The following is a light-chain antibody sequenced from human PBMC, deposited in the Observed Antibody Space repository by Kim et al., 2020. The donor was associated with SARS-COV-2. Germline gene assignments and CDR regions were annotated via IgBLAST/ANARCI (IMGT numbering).Light chain of an antibody. CDR1: QNVNRNF. CDR2: DAS. Sequence: EIVLTQSPGTPSLSPGERATLSCRASQNVNRNFLAWYQQKPGQSPGLLIYDASFRTTGIPDRFSGSGSGTDFTLTISRLEPEDFAVYYCQQYDSSPSTFGQGTKLEI. J-gene: IGKJ2*01. V-gene: IGKV3-20*01. CDR3: QQYDSSPST.